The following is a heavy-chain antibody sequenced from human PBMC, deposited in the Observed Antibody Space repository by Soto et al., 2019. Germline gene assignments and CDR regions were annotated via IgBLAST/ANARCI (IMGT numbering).Heavy chain of an antibody. CDR2: IKSKTEGGTT. CDR3: TTVTPPG. CDR1: GFTFNNAW. J-gene: IGHJ4*02. V-gene: IGHV3-15*01. Sequence: VGSLRLSCVASGFTFNNAWMTWVRQAPGKGLEWVGRIKSKTEGGTTDYAAPVKGRFTLSRDDSKNTLYLQMNSLKTEDSAVYYCTTVTPPGWGQGTLVTVSS.